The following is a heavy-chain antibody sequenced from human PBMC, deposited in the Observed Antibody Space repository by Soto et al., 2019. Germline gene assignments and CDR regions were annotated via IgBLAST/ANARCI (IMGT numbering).Heavy chain of an antibody. V-gene: IGHV4-61*01. J-gene: IGHJ4*02. CDR3: ARSGSGYSGYDYFDS. D-gene: IGHD5-12*01. Sequence: PSDTLSLTCTVSGGSVTSGRYYWSWIRQPPGKGLEWIGYIYYSGSTNYNPSLKSRVTMSVDTSKNQFSLKVSSVTAADTAVYYCARSGSGYSGYDYFDSWGQGTLFTVSS. CDR2: IYYSGST. CDR1: GGSVTSGRYY.